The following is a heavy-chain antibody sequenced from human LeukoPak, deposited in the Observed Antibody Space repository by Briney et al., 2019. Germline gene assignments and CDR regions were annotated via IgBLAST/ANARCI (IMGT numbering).Heavy chain of an antibody. CDR2: IYENGGTT. CDR3: AKDFRIGYSAHFDY. CDR1: GFTFRSHA. D-gene: IGHD2-21*01. J-gene: IGHJ4*02. Sequence: GGSLRLPCVGSGFTFRSHAMSWVRQAPEKGLEFVSGIYENGGTTYYADSVKGRFSISRDNSKNTLYLQMHSLRGEDTAVYYCAKDFRIGYSAHFDYWGQGALVTVSS. V-gene: IGHV3-23*01.